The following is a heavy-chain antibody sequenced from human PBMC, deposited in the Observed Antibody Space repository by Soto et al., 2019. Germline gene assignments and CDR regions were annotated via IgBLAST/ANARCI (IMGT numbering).Heavy chain of an antibody. CDR3: ATRRSGSFDS. Sequence: GSLRLSCAASGLTFSSYWMSWVRQAPGKGLEWVASIKQDGSEKYYVDSVKGRFTISRDNAENSLYLQMNSLRAEDAAVYYCATRRSGSFDSWGQGTLVTVSS. J-gene: IGHJ4*02. V-gene: IGHV3-7*01. CDR2: IKQDGSEK. CDR1: GLTFSSYW. D-gene: IGHD3-10*01.